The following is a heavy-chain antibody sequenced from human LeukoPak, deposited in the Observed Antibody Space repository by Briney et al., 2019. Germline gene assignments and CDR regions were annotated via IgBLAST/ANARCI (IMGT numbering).Heavy chain of an antibody. CDR2: IYYGGST. D-gene: IGHD3-22*01. CDR3: ARDRYYDSSGYWRAFDI. V-gene: IGHV4-39*07. Sequence: SETLSLTCTVSGGSISRSRYYWGWIRQPPGKGLEWIGSIYYGGSTYYSPSLKSRVTISVDTSKNQFSLKLSSVTAADTAVYYCARDRYYDSSGYWRAFDIWGQGTMVTVSS. CDR1: GGSISRSRYY. J-gene: IGHJ3*02.